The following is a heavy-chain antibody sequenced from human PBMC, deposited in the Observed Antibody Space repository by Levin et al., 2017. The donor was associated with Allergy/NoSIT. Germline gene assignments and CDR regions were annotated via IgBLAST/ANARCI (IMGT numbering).Heavy chain of an antibody. V-gene: IGHV4-30-2*01. CDR3: ARAYYGGNSYWYFDL. CDR2: IYHSGST. J-gene: IGHJ2*01. Sequence: SETLSLTCAVSGGSISSGGYSWSWIRQPPGKGLEWIGYIYHSGSTYYNPSLKSRVTISVDRSKNQFSLKLSSVTAADTAVYYCARAYYGGNSYWYFDLWGRGTLVTVSS. D-gene: IGHD4-23*01. CDR1: GGSISSGGYS.